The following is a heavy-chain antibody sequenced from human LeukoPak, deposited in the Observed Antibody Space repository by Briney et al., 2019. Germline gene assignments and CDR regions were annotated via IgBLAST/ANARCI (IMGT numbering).Heavy chain of an antibody. J-gene: IGHJ5*01. CDR1: GDPISSFY. CDR2: IYYTGST. V-gene: IGHV4-59*01. D-gene: IGHD2-8*01. Sequence: SETLSLTCTVSGDPISSFYWSWIRQPPGKGLEWIGYIYYTGSTNYNSSLKSRVTISVDTSKNQFSLNLSSVTAADTAMYYCARAVLATKSEHWFDSWGQGTLVTVSS. CDR3: ARAVLATKSEHWFDS.